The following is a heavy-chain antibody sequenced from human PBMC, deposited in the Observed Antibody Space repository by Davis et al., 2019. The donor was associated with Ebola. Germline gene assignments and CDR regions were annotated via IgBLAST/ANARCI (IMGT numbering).Heavy chain of an antibody. Sequence: SGPTLVTPTQTLTLTCTFSGFSLRATGVGVGWIRKPPGKALEWLALIYWNDEKRYSPSLRNRLTVTKGTSINDVVLVMTNMNPLDTATYHCARSQGRQLFYNYFDSWGQGNQVTVSS. CDR2: IYWNDEK. J-gene: IGHJ5*01. CDR3: ARSQGRQLFYNYFDS. CDR1: GFSLRATGVG. D-gene: IGHD5-24*01. V-gene: IGHV2-5*01.